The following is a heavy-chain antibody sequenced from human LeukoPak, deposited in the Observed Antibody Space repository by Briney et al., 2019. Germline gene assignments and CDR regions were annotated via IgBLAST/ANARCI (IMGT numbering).Heavy chain of an antibody. CDR3: ARDRPIDIVVVVAALDYYYYGMDV. CDR1: GYTLTGYY. CDR2: INPNNGGT. J-gene: IGHJ6*02. Sequence: GASVKVSCKASGYTLTGYYMHWVRQAPGQGLEWMGWINPNNGGTNYAQKFQGRVTMTRDTSISTAYMELSRLRSDDTAVYYCARDRPIDIVVVVAALDYYYYGMDVWGQGTTVTVSS. V-gene: IGHV1-2*02. D-gene: IGHD2-15*01.